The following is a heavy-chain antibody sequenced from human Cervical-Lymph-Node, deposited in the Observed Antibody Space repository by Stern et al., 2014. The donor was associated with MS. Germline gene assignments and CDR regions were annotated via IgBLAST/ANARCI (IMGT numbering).Heavy chain of an antibody. J-gene: IGHJ4*02. CDR3: ARQRYFDY. CDR1: GYTFTSYW. V-gene: IGHV5-51*01. CDR2: ICPGCSDI. Sequence: VQLVQSGPEVKRPGESLKISCQASGYTFTSYWIGWVRQMPGKGLEWIAIICPGCSDIRYSPSFQGQVTISANKSSSTAYLKGNNLKASDTAIYYCARQRYFDYWGQGTLVTVSS.